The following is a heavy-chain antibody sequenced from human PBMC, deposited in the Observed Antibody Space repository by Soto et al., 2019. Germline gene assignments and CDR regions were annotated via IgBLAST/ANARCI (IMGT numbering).Heavy chain of an antibody. CDR2: ISGDGLST. V-gene: IGHV3-23*01. CDR1: GSTFTDFT. J-gene: IGHJ3*02. Sequence: GGSLRLSCAGSGSTFTDFTMTWVRQAPGKGLEWVSAISGDGLSTYYAGSVKGRFTISRDNSKTTLYLQMNSLRAEDMAVYYCARRPDAFDIWGRGTMVTVSS. CDR3: ARRPDAFDI.